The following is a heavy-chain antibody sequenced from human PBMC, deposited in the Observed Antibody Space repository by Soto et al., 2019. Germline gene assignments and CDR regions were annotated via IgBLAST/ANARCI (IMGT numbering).Heavy chain of an antibody. V-gene: IGHV1-18*01. CDR3: ASVSAIFGVVNDYYFDY. D-gene: IGHD3-3*01. CDR2: ISAYNGNT. J-gene: IGHJ4*02. Sequence: QVQLVQSGAEVKKPGASVKVSCKASGYTFTSYGISWVRQAPGQGLEWMGWISAYNGNTNDAQKLQGRVTMTTDTSTSTAYMELRSLRSDDTAVYYCASVSAIFGVVNDYYFDYWGQGTLVTVSS. CDR1: GYTFTSYG.